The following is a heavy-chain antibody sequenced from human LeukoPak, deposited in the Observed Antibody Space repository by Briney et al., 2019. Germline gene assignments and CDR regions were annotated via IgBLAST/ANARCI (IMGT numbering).Heavy chain of an antibody. CDR1: GFTVSNNY. CDR2: IYSGGTT. J-gene: IGHJ5*02. D-gene: IGHD4-23*01. CDR3: TTSPAVAS. V-gene: IGHV3-53*01. Sequence: GGSLRLSCAASGFTVSNNYMTWVRQAPGKGLEWVSLIYSGGTTFYTDSVKGRFTTSRDSSKNTLYLQMNNLKVEDTAVYYCTTSPAVASWGQGTLVTVSS.